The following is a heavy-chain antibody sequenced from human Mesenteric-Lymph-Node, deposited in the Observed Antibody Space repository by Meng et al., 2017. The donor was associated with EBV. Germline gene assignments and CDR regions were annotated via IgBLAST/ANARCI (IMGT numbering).Heavy chain of an antibody. CDR1: GGSFSGYH. CDR3: ARGTIFGIVVTYFDY. D-gene: IGHD3-3*01. V-gene: IGHV4-34*01. Sequence: QGQLHQWGAGLFEPSETLSLTCAAFGGSFSGYHWSWIRQPSGKGLEYIGEISQSGDTNYNPSLKSRVTISVDTSRNQFSLKMRSVTAADTAVYYCARGTIFGIVVTYFDYWSQGNLVTVSS. CDR2: ISQSGDT. J-gene: IGHJ4*02.